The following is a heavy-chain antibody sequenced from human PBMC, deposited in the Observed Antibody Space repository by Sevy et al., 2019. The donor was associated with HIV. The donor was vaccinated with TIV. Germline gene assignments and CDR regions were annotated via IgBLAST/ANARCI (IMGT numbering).Heavy chain of an antibody. V-gene: IGHV3-33*01. CDR3: ARGGDFNDRSAKRDFDY. D-gene: IGHD3-22*01. Sequence: GGCLRLSCAASGFTFSNYGMHWVRQAPGKGLEWVAVIWNDGSNKYYADSVKGRFTISRDNSKNTLYLQMNSLRVEDTAVYFCARGGDFNDRSAKRDFDYWGQGTLVIVSS. J-gene: IGHJ4*02. CDR1: GFTFSNYG. CDR2: IWNDGSNK.